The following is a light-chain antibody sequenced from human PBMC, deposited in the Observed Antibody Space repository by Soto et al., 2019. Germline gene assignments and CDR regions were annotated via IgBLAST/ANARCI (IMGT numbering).Light chain of an antibody. CDR1: SSNIGSNT. CDR2: SNN. V-gene: IGLV1-44*01. J-gene: IGLJ3*02. CDR3: AAWDDSLNGWV. Sequence: QSVLTQPPSASGTHGQRVTISCSGSSSNIGSNTVNWYQQLPGTAPKLLICSNNQRPSGVPDRFSGSKSGTSASLAISGLQSEYEADYYCAAWDDSLNGWVFVGGTKLTVL.